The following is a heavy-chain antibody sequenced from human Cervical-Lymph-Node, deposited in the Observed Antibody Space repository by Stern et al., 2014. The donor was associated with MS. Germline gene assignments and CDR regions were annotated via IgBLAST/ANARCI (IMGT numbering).Heavy chain of an antibody. J-gene: IGHJ4*02. Sequence: VQLVESGGGVVQSGRSLRLSCATSGFTFGRPSMHWVRQAPGKGLEWVAIISSDGSSQNYADSVKGRFAISRSNSINTLFLQMNSLRVEDTAIYYCARPAAARYFDYWGQGSQVTVSS. D-gene: IGHD6-25*01. V-gene: IGHV3-30*09. CDR3: ARPAAARYFDY. CDR1: GFTFGRPS. CDR2: ISSDGSSQ.